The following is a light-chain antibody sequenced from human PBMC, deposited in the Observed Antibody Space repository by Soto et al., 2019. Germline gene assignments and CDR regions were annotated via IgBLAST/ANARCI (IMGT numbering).Light chain of an antibody. J-gene: IGKJ1*01. V-gene: IGKV1-39*01. CDR3: QQSFSTPWT. CDR2: SAS. CDR1: QNISNY. Sequence: DIQMTQSPSSLSASVGDRVTITCRASQNISNYLNWYQQKVVTAPKLLIYSASSLQSGVPSRFSGSGSGTDFTITISSLQPEDFATYSCQQSFSTPWTFGQGTKVEMK.